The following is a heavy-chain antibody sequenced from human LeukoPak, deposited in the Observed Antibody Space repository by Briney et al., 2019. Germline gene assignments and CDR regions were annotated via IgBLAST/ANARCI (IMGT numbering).Heavy chain of an antibody. D-gene: IGHD6-13*01. J-gene: IGHJ4*02. CDR3: ARPAPGTYSTFDY. CDR1: GFIFSSYT. Sequence: GGSLRLSCAASGFIFSSYTMNWVRQAPGKGLEWVSYISNTGNALNYADSVKGRFTIPRDNAKNSLYLQMNSLRAEDTAVYYCARPAPGTYSTFDYWGPGTLVTVSS. V-gene: IGHV3-48*01. CDR2: ISNTGNAL.